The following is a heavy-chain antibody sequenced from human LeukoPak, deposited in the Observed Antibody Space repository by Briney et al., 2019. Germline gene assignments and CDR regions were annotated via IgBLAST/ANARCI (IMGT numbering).Heavy chain of an antibody. CDR3: AKTAYGDYEYYFDY. CDR1: GFTFSSYG. V-gene: IGHV3-30*18. D-gene: IGHD4-17*01. J-gene: IGHJ4*02. CDR2: ISYDGSNK. Sequence: PGGSLRLSCAASGFTFSSYGMHWVRQAPGKGLEWVAVISYDGSNKYYADSVKGRFTISRDNSKNTLYLQMNSLRAEDTAVYYCAKTAYGDYEYYFDYWGQGTLVTVSS.